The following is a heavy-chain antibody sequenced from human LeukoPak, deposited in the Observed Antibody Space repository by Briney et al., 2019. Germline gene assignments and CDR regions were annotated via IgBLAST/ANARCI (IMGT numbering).Heavy chain of an antibody. V-gene: IGHV3-21*01. CDR2: ISSSSSYI. CDR1: GFTFRTYS. Sequence: PGGSLRLSCAASGFTFRTYSMNWVRQAPGKGLEWFSSISSSSSYIYYAASVKGRFTISRDNAKNSLYLQMNSLRAGAAAVYFCARDLSLYDSIPDAFDIWGQGTMVTVSS. D-gene: IGHD3-22*01. CDR3: ARDLSLYDSIPDAFDI. J-gene: IGHJ3*02.